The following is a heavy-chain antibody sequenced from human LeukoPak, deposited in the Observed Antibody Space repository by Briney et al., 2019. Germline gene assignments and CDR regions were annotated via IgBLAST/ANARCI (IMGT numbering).Heavy chain of an antibody. Sequence: GGSLRLSCAASRFTFSSYSMNWVRQAPGKGLEWVSHTTHSGITTHYADSVKGRFTISRDNSKSTLYLQMNSLRAEDTAVYYCAKPVTGSIFDYWGRGTLVTVSS. J-gene: IGHJ4*02. V-gene: IGHV3-23*01. CDR1: RFTFSSYS. CDR2: TTHSGITT. CDR3: AKPVTGSIFDY. D-gene: IGHD6-19*01.